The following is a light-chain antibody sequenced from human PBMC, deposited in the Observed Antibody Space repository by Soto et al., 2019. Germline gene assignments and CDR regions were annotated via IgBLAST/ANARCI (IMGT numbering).Light chain of an antibody. CDR2: DVS. Sequence: QSALTQPRSVSGSPGQSVTISCTGTSSDVDGYNYVSWYQQHPGKAPKLMIYDVSERPSGVPDRFSGSKSGNTASLTISGLQAEDEADYYCCSYAGSPYVFGTGTKVTVL. CDR3: CSYAGSPYV. J-gene: IGLJ1*01. V-gene: IGLV2-11*01. CDR1: SSDVDGYNY.